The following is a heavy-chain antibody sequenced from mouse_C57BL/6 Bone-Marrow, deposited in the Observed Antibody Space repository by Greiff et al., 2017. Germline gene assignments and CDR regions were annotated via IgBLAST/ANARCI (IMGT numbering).Heavy chain of an antibody. CDR1: GFNIKDDY. D-gene: IGHD2-5*01. CDR3: TPSLIYYSNYVDAY. J-gene: IGHJ3*01. Sequence: EVMLVESGAELVRPGASVKLSCTASGFNIKDDYMHWVKQRPEQGLEWIGWIDPENGDTEYASKFQGKATITADTSSNTAYLQLSSLTSEDTAVYYCTPSLIYYSNYVDAYWGQGTLVTVSA. V-gene: IGHV14-4*01. CDR2: IDPENGDT.